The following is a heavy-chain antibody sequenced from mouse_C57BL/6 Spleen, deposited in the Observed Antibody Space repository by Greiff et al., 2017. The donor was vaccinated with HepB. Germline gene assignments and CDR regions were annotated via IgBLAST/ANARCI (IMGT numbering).Heavy chain of an antibody. V-gene: IGHV14-2*01. D-gene: IGHD1-1*01. CDR3: ARDYDSSYWYFDV. Sequence: VQLKESGAELVKPGASVKLSCTASGFNIKDYYMHWVKQRTEQGLEWIGRIDPEDGETKYAPKFQGKATITADTSSNTAYLQLSSLTSEDTAVYYCARDYDSSYWYFDVWGTGTTVTVSS. CDR1: GFNIKDYY. CDR2: IDPEDGET. J-gene: IGHJ1*03.